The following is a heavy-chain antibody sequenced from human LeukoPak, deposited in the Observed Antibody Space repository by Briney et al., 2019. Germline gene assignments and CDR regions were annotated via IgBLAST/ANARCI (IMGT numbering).Heavy chain of an antibody. Sequence: SETLSLTCAVYGGSFSGYYRSWIRQPPGKGLEWIGEINHSGSTNYNPSLKSRVTISVDTSKNQFSLKLSSVTAADTAVYYCARESMLGSMVRGVIRYWGQGTLVTVSS. V-gene: IGHV4-34*01. CDR3: ARESMLGSMVRGVIRY. J-gene: IGHJ4*02. D-gene: IGHD3-10*01. CDR1: GGSFSGYY. CDR2: INHSGST.